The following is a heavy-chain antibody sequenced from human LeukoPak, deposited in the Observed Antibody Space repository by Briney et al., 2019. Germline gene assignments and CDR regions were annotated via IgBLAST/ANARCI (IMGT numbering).Heavy chain of an antibody. V-gene: IGHV4-4*09. Sequence: ESSGTLSLTCTVSGGSISSYYWSWIRQPPGKGLEWIGYIYTSGSTNYNPSLKSRVTISVDTSKDQFSLKLSSVTAADTAVYYCARQGQYVSQYYFDYWGQGTLVTVSS. D-gene: IGHD5/OR15-5a*01. CDR1: GGSISSYY. J-gene: IGHJ4*02. CDR3: ARQGQYVSQYYFDY. CDR2: IYTSGST.